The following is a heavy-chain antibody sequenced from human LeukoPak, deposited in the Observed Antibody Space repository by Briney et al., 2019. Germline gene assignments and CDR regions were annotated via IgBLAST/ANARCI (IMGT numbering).Heavy chain of an antibody. CDR2: IRSKANSYAT. J-gene: IGHJ4*02. Sequence: GESLKLSCAASGFTFSGSAMHWVRQASGKGLEWVGRIRSKANSYATAYAASVKGRFTISRDDSKNTAYLQMNSLKTEDTAVYYCSGHYYDSSGYYYVGYWGQGTLVTVSS. CDR3: SGHYYDSSGYYYVGY. D-gene: IGHD3-22*01. V-gene: IGHV3-73*01. CDR1: GFTFSGSA.